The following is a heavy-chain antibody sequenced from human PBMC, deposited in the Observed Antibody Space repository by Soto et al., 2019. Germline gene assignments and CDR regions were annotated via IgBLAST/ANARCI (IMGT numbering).Heavy chain of an antibody. V-gene: IGHV4-59*01. CDR1: GGSISSYY. D-gene: IGHD3-10*01. CDR3: AREGATMVRGVTTSYYYYGMDV. Sequence: SETLSLTCTVSGGSISSYYWSWIRQPPGKGLEWIGYIYYSGSTNYNPSLKSRVTISVDTSKNQFSLKLSSVTAADTAVYYCAREGATMVRGVTTSYYYYGMDVWGQGTTVTVSS. CDR2: IYYSGST. J-gene: IGHJ6*02.